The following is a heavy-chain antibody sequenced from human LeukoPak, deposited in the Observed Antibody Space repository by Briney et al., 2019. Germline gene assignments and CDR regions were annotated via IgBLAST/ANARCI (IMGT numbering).Heavy chain of an antibody. CDR3: AKHVSGSLFYFDY. Sequence: GGSLRLSCAASGFTFRNRAMSWVRQAPGKGLEWVSGISGTGYNTYYADSVKGRFTISRDNSKNTLYLQMNSLGAEDTAVYYCAKHVSGSLFYFDYWGQRTLVTVSS. D-gene: IGHD3-10*01. CDR2: ISGTGYNT. CDR1: GFTFRNRA. V-gene: IGHV3-23*01. J-gene: IGHJ4*02.